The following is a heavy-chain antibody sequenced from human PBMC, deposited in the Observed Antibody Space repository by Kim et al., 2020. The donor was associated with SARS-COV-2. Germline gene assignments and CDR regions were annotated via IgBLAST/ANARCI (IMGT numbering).Heavy chain of an antibody. Sequence: SETLSLTCAVYGGSFNDYYWTWIRQPPGKGLEWIGEINHSGSTNYNPSLKSRLTISVDTSKNQVSLKLNSVTAADTAVYYCARCARGIVVGWRYFQHWGQGTLVTVSS. CDR1: GGSFNDYY. CDR3: ARCARGIVVGWRYFQH. CDR2: INHSGST. D-gene: IGHD6-19*01. J-gene: IGHJ1*01. V-gene: IGHV4-34*01.